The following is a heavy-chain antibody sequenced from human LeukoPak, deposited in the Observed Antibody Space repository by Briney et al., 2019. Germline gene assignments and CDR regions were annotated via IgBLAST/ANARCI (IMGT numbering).Heavy chain of an antibody. D-gene: IGHD5-24*01. CDR2: MYHGGNT. Sequence: PSGTLSLTCDVSGGSISSSNWWSWVRQPPGKGLEWIGEMYHGGNTNYNPPLKSRLTISVDKSKNQFSLKLSSVTAADTAVYYCARDPALDGYNRGYNWFDPWGQGTLVTVFS. V-gene: IGHV4-4*02. J-gene: IGHJ5*02. CDR3: ARDPALDGYNRGYNWFDP. CDR1: GGSISSSNW.